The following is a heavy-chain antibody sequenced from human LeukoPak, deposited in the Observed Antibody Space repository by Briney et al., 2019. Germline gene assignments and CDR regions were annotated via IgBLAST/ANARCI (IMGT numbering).Heavy chain of an antibody. D-gene: IGHD3-9*01. Sequence: GGSLRLSCAASGFTFSSYSMNWVRQAPGKGLEWVSSISGSSSYIYYADSVKGRFTISRDNAKNSLYLQMNSLRAEDTAVYYCARGRPVVLRYFDWLSDAFDIWGQGTMVTVSS. CDR3: ARGRPVVLRYFDWLSDAFDI. CDR1: GFTFSSYS. CDR2: ISGSSSYI. V-gene: IGHV3-21*01. J-gene: IGHJ3*02.